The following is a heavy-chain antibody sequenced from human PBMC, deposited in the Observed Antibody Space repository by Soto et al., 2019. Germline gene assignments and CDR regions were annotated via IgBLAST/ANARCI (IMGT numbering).Heavy chain of an antibody. Sequence: QVQLVQSGAEVKKPGSSVKVSCKASGGTFNIYNINWVRQAPGQGLEWMGGILPIFGTTNYAQRFQGRLTIIADDSTSTAYVELSSLRSEGTAVDYCARDETGDSYYYYYGMDVWGQGTTVTVTS. CDR3: ARDETGDSYYYYYGMDV. J-gene: IGHJ6*02. D-gene: IGHD7-27*01. V-gene: IGHV1-69*01. CDR2: ILPIFGTT. CDR1: GGTFNIYN.